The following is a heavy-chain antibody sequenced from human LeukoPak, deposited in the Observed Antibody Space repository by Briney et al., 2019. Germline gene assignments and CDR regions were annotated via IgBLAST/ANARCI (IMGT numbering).Heavy chain of an antibody. D-gene: IGHD2-2*01. Sequence: PGGSLRLSCAASGFTFSSYSMNWVRQAPGKGLEWVSYISSSSSTIYYADSVKGRFTISRDNAKNSLYLQMNSLRAEDTAVYYCTREYLLLSVDVWGQGTTVTVSS. V-gene: IGHV3-48*04. J-gene: IGHJ6*02. CDR1: GFTFSSYS. CDR3: TREYLLLSVDV. CDR2: ISSSSSTI.